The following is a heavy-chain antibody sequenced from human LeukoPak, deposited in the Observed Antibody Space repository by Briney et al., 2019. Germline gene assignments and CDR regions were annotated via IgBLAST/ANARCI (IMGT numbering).Heavy chain of an antibody. Sequence: GGSLRLSCAASGFSFSSYWMTWVRQAPGKGLEWVANIKQDGSEKYYADSVKGRFTISRDNAKNSPSLQMSSLRAEDTAVYYCAREARAPVHWGQGTLVTVSS. CDR3: AREARAPVH. CDR2: IKQDGSEK. J-gene: IGHJ4*02. V-gene: IGHV3-7*05. CDR1: GFSFSSYW.